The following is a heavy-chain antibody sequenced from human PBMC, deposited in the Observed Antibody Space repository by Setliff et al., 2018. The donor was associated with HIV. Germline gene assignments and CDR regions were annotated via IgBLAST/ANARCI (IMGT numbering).Heavy chain of an antibody. J-gene: IGHJ4*02. D-gene: IGHD3-16*01. CDR2: IRSKSYGGTV. Sequence: GGSLRLSCTGFGFTFGDYGLSWVRQAPGKGLEWVGSIRSKSYGGTVQHAASVRGRVTISRDNAKNSLYLNMAGVRVDDTAVYYCVTGGGIDHWGQGTLVTVS. CDR3: VTGGGIDH. V-gene: IGHV3-49*04. CDR1: GFTFGDYG.